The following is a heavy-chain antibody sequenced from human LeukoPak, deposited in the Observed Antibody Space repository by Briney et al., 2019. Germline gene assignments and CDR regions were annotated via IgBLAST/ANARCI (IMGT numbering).Heavy chain of an antibody. D-gene: IGHD5-18*01. CDR1: GDSISSSSYY. V-gene: IGHV4-39*01. CDR3: ARLPTATLMFDY. CDR2: VHHSGST. Sequence: SETLSLTCTVSGDSISSSSYYWGWIRQPPGKGLEWIGSVHHSGSTYYTPSLKSRVTISVDTSKNQFSLKLSSVTAADTAVFYCARLPTATLMFDYWGQGTLVTVSS. J-gene: IGHJ4*02.